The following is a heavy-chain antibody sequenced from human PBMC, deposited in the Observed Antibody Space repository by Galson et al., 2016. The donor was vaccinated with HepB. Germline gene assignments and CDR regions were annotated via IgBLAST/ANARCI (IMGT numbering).Heavy chain of an antibody. CDR2: IYYSGST. D-gene: IGHD1-26*01. CDR3: ARAPWDYYYGMDV. CDR1: GGSVSSGSYY. J-gene: IGHJ6*02. V-gene: IGHV4-61*01. Sequence: ETLSLTCTVSGGSVSSGSYYWSWIRQPPGKGLEWIGYIYYSGSTNYNPSLKSRVTISVDTSKNQFSLKLSSVTAADTAVYYCARAPWDYYYGMDVWGQGTTVTVSS.